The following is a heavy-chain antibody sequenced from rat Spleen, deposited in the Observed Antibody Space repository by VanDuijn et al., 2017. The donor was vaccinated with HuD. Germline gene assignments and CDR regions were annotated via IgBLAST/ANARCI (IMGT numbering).Heavy chain of an antibody. CDR3: VRGYYFDC. CDR1: GFTFTKYD. CDR2: MISYGSPP. V-gene: IGHV5-7*01. J-gene: IGHJ2*01. Sequence: EVQLVESGGGLVQPGRSMKLSCAASGFTFTKYDMAWVRQAPKRGLEWVATMISYGSPPNYRDSVKCLFTISRDNAKITQYLQMDSWRSEDTATYYCVRGYYFDCWGQGVMVTVSS.